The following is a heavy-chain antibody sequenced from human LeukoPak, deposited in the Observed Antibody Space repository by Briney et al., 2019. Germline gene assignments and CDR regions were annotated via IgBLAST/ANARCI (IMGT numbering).Heavy chain of an antibody. CDR2: VYFSGST. CDR1: GGCINSHY. J-gene: IGHJ5*02. CDR3: VRGGSWFDP. D-gene: IGHD3-16*01. V-gene: IGHV4-59*11. Sequence: PSETLSLTCTVSGGCINSHYWSWIRQPPGKALEWVGYVYFSGSTNYNPSLKSRVTISLDTSKNQFSLKLSSVTAADTAVYYCVRGGSWFDPWGQGTLVTVSS.